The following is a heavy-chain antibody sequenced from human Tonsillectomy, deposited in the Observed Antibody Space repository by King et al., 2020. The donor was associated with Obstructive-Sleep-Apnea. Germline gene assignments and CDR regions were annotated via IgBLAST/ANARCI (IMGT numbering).Heavy chain of an antibody. Sequence: VQLQQWGAGLLKPSETLSLTCAVYGESFSDYNWSWIRKPPGKGLEWIGEIHHSGSTKYNPSLKSRVTISVDTSKNQFSLKLSSVTAADTAVYYCARLVVSNYYYYNGMDVWGQGTTVTGSS. V-gene: IGHV4-34*01. J-gene: IGHJ6*02. CDR2: IHHSGST. CDR3: ARLVVSNYYYYNGMDV. CDR1: GESFSDYN. D-gene: IGHD3-22*01.